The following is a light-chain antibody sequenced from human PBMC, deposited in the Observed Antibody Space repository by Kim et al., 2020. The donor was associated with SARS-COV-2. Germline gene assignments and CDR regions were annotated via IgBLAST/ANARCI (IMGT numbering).Light chain of an antibody. Sequence: APGKPATIICGGDSIGRGNVHWYQQQPGRAPVVVVYDNIDRPSGIPERFSGSNSGNTATLTISRVDAGDEADYFCQVWDSGSEHVVFGGGTQLTVL. V-gene: IGLV3-21*03. CDR2: DNI. CDR3: QVWDSGSEHVV. J-gene: IGLJ2*01. CDR1: SIGRGN.